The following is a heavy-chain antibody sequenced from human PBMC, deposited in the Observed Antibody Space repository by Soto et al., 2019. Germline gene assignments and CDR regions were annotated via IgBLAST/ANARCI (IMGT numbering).Heavy chain of an antibody. CDR2: ISSSGSYI. CDR3: ATLFSFGYYPDY. CDR1: GFTFSSYS. Sequence: PGGSLRLSCAASGFTFSSYSMNWVRQAPGKGLEWVSSISSSGSYIYYAHSVTGRFTISRDNAKNSLYLQMNTLRAEDTAVYYCATLFSFGYYPDYWGQGTLVTVSS. V-gene: IGHV3-21*06. D-gene: IGHD5-18*01. J-gene: IGHJ4*02.